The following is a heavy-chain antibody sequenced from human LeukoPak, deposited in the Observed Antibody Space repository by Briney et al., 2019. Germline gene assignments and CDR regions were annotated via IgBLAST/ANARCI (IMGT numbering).Heavy chain of an antibody. V-gene: IGHV4-59*08. Sequence: SGTLSLTCTVSGGSISSYYWSWVRQPPGKGLEWVGYIYYSGSTTYNPSLTSRVTISVDTSKNTFSLKRSSVSAADTAVYYCARHQGAYYYESSGLWGQRTLGTVSS. J-gene: IGHJ4*02. CDR1: GGSISSYY. CDR3: ARHQGAYYYESSGL. CDR2: IYYSGST. D-gene: IGHD3-22*01.